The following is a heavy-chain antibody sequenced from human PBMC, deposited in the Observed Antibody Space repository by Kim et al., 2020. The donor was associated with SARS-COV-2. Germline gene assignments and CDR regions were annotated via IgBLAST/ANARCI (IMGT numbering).Heavy chain of an antibody. D-gene: IGHD3-3*01. V-gene: IGHV3-30*15. Sequence: SVKGRFTMSRDDSKDTVYLQMSSLRPEDTATYYCAKGGTGVAGVALKWFDTWGQGTLVLVSS. CDR3: AKGGTGVAGVALKWFDT. J-gene: IGHJ5*01.